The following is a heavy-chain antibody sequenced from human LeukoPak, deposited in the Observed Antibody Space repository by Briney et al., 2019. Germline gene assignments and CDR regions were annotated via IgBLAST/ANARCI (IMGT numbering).Heavy chain of an antibody. D-gene: IGHD3-3*01. Sequence: ASVKVSCKASGGTFSSYAISWVRQAPGQGLEWMGGIIPIFGTANYAQKFQGRVTITADESTSTAYMELSSLRSEDTAVYYCARAFWSGYPAPYYYGMDVWGQGTTVTVSS. J-gene: IGHJ6*02. CDR1: GGTFSSYA. V-gene: IGHV1-69*13. CDR2: IIPIFGTA. CDR3: ARAFWSGYPAPYYYGMDV.